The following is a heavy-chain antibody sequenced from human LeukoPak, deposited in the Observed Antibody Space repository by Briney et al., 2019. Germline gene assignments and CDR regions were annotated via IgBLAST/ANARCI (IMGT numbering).Heavy chain of an antibody. CDR2: INPSGGST. CDR3: ASDYYDSRNLDY. V-gene: IGHV1-46*01. D-gene: IGHD3-22*01. J-gene: IGHJ4*02. CDR1: GYTFTGYY. Sequence: ASVKVSCKASGYTFTGYYMHWVRQAPGQGLEWMGIINPSGGSTSYAQKFQGRVTMTRDMSTSTVYMELSSLRSEDTAVYYCASDYYDSRNLDYWGQGTLVTVSS.